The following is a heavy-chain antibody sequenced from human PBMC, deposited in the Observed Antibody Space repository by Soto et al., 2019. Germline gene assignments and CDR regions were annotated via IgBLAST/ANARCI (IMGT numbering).Heavy chain of an antibody. J-gene: IGHJ4*02. CDR3: ASTRAPTVTSVFDY. CDR1: GGTFSSYA. D-gene: IGHD4-4*01. Sequence: SVKVSCKASGGTFSSYAISWVRQAPGQGLEWMGGIIPIFGTANYAQKFQGRVTITADESTSTAYMELSSLRSEDTAVYYCASTRAPTVTSVFDYWGQGTLVTVSS. V-gene: IGHV1-69*13. CDR2: IIPIFGTA.